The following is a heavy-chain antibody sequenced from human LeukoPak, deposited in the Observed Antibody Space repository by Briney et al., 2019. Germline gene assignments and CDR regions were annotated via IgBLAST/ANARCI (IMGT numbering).Heavy chain of an antibody. CDR1: GFTFSSYS. J-gene: IGHJ6*02. D-gene: IGHD3-10*01. V-gene: IGHV3-21*01. Sequence: PGGSLRLSCAASGFTFSSYSMNWVRQAPGKGLEWVSSISSSSSYIYYADSVKGRFTISRDNAKNSLYLQMNSLRAEDTAVYYCARYYRPGYYYYGMDVWGQGTTVTVSS. CDR2: ISSSSSYI. CDR3: ARYYRPGYYYYGMDV.